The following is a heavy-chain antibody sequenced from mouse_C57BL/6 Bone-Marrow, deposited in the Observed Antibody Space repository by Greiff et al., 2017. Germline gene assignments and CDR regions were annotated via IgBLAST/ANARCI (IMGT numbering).Heavy chain of an antibody. CDR1: GYTFTEYT. V-gene: IGHV1-62-2*01. CDR3: ARHEDGYDEKPGFAY. J-gene: IGHJ3*01. CDR2: FYPGSGSI. D-gene: IGHD2-2*01. Sequence: VKLMESGAELVKPGASVKLSCKASGYTFTEYTIHWVKQRSGQGLGWIGWFYPGSGSIKYNEKFKDKATLTADKSSSTVYMELSRLTSEDSAVYFGARHEDGYDEKPGFAYWGQGTLVTVSA.